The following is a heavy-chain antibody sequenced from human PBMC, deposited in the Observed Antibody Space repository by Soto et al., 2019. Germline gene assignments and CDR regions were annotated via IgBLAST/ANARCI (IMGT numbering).Heavy chain of an antibody. CDR1: GYTFANYW. V-gene: IGHV5-51*01. Sequence: GGSLKISCESSGYTFANYWIGWELQVPGKGREWVAIISPSDSSTIYSPSFQGQVTISADTSISTAYLQWTSLKASDTAMYYCSKFKYSTFVRYLHHWGQGTPVTVSS. J-gene: IGHJ1*01. CDR3: SKFKYSTFVRYLHH. D-gene: IGHD3-3*02. CDR2: ISPSDSST.